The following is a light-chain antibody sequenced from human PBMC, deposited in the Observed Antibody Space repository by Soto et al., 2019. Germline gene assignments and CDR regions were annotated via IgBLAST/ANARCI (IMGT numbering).Light chain of an antibody. Sequence: QSVLTQPPSVCGAPGQRVTISCTGTSSNIGAGYDIHWYQQPPATAPKLVIYTNHNRPSAVADRFSGSKSGTSGAVAITGLQAENEAAYFGKSYDGHLTGVIVGGGT. V-gene: IGLV1-40*01. CDR2: TNH. J-gene: IGLJ2*01. CDR1: SSNIGAGYD. CDR3: KSYDGHLTGVI.